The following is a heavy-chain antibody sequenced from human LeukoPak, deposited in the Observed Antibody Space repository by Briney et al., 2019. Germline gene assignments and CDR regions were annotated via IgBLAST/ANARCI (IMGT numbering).Heavy chain of an antibody. CDR2: INRDGSVK. D-gene: IGHD1-1*01. CDR3: AGDRTGTPIL. CDR1: GFTFSSYW. J-gene: IGHJ4*02. Sequence: GGSLRLSCAASGFTFSSYWMTWVRQAPGKGLEWVSNINRDGSVKHYMDSVKGRFTISRDNAKNSLYLQMNSLRAEDTAVYYCAGDRTGTPILWGQGTLVTVSS. V-gene: IGHV3-7*01.